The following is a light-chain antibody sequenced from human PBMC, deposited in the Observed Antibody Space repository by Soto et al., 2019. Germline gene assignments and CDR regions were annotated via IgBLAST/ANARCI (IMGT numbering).Light chain of an antibody. Sequence: QSVLTQPPSASGSPGQSVTISCTGTSSDVGGYNYASWYQQHPGKAPKLMIYEVSKRPSGVPDRFSGSKSGNTASLTVSGLQAEDEADYYCSSYAGSNNFDVFGTGTKVTV. CDR3: SSYAGSNNFDV. J-gene: IGLJ1*01. V-gene: IGLV2-8*01. CDR1: SSDVGGYNY. CDR2: EVS.